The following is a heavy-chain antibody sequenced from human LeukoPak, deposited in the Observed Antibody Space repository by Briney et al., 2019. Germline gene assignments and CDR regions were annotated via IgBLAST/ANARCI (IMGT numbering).Heavy chain of an antibody. CDR3: ARALNPLPGTYYFDY. CDR1: GGSISSYY. Sequence: SETLSLTCTVSGGSISSYYWSWIRQPPGKGLEWIGRIYISGSTNHSPSLKSRVTMSVDSSKNQFSLNLISVTAADTAVYYCARALNPLPGTYYFDYWGQGTLVTVSS. J-gene: IGHJ4*02. CDR2: IYISGST. V-gene: IGHV4-4*07. D-gene: IGHD2-15*01.